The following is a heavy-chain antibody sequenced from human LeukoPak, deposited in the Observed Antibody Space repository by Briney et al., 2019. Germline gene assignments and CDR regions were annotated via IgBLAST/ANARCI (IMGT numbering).Heavy chain of an antibody. CDR1: GGSISSGGYY. CDR3: ARHAYDFWSAPRDYYGMDV. V-gene: IGHV4-31*03. J-gene: IGHJ6*02. Sequence: PSETLSLTCTVSGGSISSGGYYWSWIRQHPGKGLEWIGYIYYSGSTYYNPSLKSRVTISVDTSKNQFSLKLSSVTAADTAVYYCARHAYDFWSAPRDYYGMDVWGQGTTVTVSS. D-gene: IGHD3-3*01. CDR2: IYYSGST.